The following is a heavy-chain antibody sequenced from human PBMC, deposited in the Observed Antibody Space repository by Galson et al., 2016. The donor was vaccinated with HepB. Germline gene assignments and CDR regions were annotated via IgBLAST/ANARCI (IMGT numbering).Heavy chain of an antibody. Sequence: QWVRQARGQRLEWIGWILVGSGHTNYAQKFQERVTITRDMSTTTYYMELSSLRSEDTAVYYCAANSDFWSGYSNFDYWGQGTLVTVSS. J-gene: IGHJ4*02. CDR2: ILVGSGHT. CDR3: AANSDFWSGYSNFDY. V-gene: IGHV1-58*01. D-gene: IGHD3-3*01.